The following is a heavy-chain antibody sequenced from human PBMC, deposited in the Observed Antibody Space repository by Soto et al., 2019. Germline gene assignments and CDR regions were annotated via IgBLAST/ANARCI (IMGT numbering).Heavy chain of an antibody. CDR2: IIAKFGTA. CDR3: AKSMIASGGVIGYYHYGMDV. J-gene: IGHJ6*02. Sequence: QVQLVQSGAELKEPGSSVKVSCKASGDTFSRTAITWVRQAPGQGLEGMGGIIAKFGTANYEQKLKGRVTISADEFTNTAYMELSRLRSEDTAVYYCAKSMIASGGVIGYYHYGMDVWGQGTTVTVAS. V-gene: IGHV1-69*01. D-gene: IGHD3-16*02. CDR1: GDTFSRTA.